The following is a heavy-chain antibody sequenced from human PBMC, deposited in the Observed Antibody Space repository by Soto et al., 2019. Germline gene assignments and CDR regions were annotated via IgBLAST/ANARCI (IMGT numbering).Heavy chain of an antibody. Sequence: ASVKVSCKASGYTFTGYYMHWVRQAPGQGLEWMGWINPNSGGTNYAQKFQGWVTMTRDTSISTAYMELSRLRSDDTAVYYCAREAMVRGVIKKYYFDYWGQGTLVTVSS. D-gene: IGHD3-10*01. V-gene: IGHV1-2*04. J-gene: IGHJ4*02. CDR1: GYTFTGYY. CDR3: AREAMVRGVIKKYYFDY. CDR2: INPNSGGT.